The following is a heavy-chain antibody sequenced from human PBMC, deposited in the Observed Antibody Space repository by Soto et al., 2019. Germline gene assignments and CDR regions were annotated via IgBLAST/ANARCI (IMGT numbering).Heavy chain of an antibody. D-gene: IGHD2-8*02. V-gene: IGHV1-18*01. CDR2: ISSYNGKT. J-gene: IGHJ3*02. CDR1: GDSFTSYG. CDR3: ARAGRVDDAFDI. Sequence: QVQLVQSGAEVKKPGASVKVSCKASGDSFTSYGISWVRQAPGQGLEWMGWISSYNGKTHYAQKLQGRVTMTTDTSTSTAYMELRSLRSDDSAVYYCARAGRVDDAFDIWGQGTMVTVSS.